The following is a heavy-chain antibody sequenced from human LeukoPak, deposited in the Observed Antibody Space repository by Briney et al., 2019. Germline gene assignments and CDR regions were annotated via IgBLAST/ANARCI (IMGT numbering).Heavy chain of an antibody. CDR2: IYHSGST. CDR3: ASPNRRRRYSLTLTN. D-gene: IGHD5-18*01. Sequence: SETLSLTCTVSGYSISSGYYWGGLRQPPGKGLEWIGSIYHSGSTYYNPSLKSRGTISVDTSTNQFSLQLSSLAAAAEAVYYCASPNRRRRYSLTLTNWGQGTLVTVSS. J-gene: IGHJ4*02. CDR1: GYSISSGYY. V-gene: IGHV4-38-2*02.